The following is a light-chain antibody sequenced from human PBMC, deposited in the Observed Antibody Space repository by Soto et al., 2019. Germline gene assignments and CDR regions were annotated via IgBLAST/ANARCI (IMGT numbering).Light chain of an antibody. CDR2: EVT. J-gene: IGLJ1*01. Sequence: QSVLTQPASVSGSPGQSITISCTGASSDVGGFDHVSWYQQHPGKAPKLMIYEVTKRPSGVPDRFSGFKSGNTASLTVSGLQAEDEADYYCTSYAGSNIYVFGPGTKVTVL. CDR1: SSDVGGFDH. CDR3: TSYAGSNIYV. V-gene: IGLV2-8*01.